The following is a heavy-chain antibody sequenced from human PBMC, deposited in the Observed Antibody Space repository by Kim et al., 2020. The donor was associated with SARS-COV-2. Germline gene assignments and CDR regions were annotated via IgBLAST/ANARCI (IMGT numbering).Heavy chain of an antibody. J-gene: IGHJ4*02. V-gene: IGHV3-15*01. CDR1: GFTFSNAW. CDR2: IKSKTDGGTT. D-gene: IGHD3-10*01. CDR3: TTDWDVLLWFGELLTPDY. Sequence: GGSLRLSCAASGFTFSNAWMSWVRQAPGKGLEWVGRIKSKTDGGTTDYAAPVKGRFTISRDDSKNTLYLQMNSLKTEDTAVYYCTTDWDVLLWFGELLTPDYWGQGTLVTVSS.